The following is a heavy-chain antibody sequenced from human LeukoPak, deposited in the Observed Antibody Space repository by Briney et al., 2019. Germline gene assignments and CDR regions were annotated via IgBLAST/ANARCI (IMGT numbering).Heavy chain of an antibody. Sequence: SETLSLTCTGSGGSISSYYWSWIRQPPGKGLEWIGYIYYSGSTNYNPSLKSRVTISVDTSKNQFSLKLSSVTAADTAVYYCARGGGAGVWLDPWGQGTLVTVS. J-gene: IGHJ5*02. V-gene: IGHV4-59*01. D-gene: IGHD3-10*01. CDR1: GGSISSYY. CDR2: IYYSGST. CDR3: ARGGGAGVWLDP.